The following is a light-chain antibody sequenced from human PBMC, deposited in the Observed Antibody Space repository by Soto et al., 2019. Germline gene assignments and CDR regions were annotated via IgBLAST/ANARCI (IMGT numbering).Light chain of an antibody. CDR3: QQANSPPLT. CDR1: ERINTY. Sequence: DIQMTQYTSSVSASLGDRFTITCLASERINTYLAWYQQQPGKAPKLLIYAASSLQSGVPSRFSGSGSGTEFTLTISNLQPEDFATYYCQQANSPPLTFGGGTNVDNK. CDR2: AAS. V-gene: IGKV1-12*01. J-gene: IGKJ4*01.